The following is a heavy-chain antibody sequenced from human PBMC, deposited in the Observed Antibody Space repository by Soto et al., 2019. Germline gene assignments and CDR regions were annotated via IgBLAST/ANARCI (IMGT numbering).Heavy chain of an antibody. V-gene: IGHV1-69*13. Sequence: SVKVSCKASGGTFSSFGISWVRQAPGQGLEWMGGIIPVFGRPNYTQRFRGRLTITADESTNTCYMELIDLESEDTAVYYCAREGSGYNFWGQGTQVTVSS. CDR2: IIPVFGRP. J-gene: IGHJ1*01. CDR1: GGTFSSFG. CDR3: AREGSGYNF. D-gene: IGHD5-12*01.